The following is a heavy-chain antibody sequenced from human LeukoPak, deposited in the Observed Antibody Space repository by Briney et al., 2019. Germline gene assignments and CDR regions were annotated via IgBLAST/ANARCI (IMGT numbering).Heavy chain of an antibody. V-gene: IGHV3-23*01. CDR1: GFTFSSFA. D-gene: IGHD6-19*01. CDR2: TSGSGGST. J-gene: IGHJ4*02. Sequence: GGSLRLSCAASGFTFSSFAMSWVRQAPGKGLEWVSSTSGSGGSTYYADSVKGRFTISRDNSRNTLYLQMNSLRADDTAVYYCAKDHGVAVAGMYYWGQGTLVTVSS. CDR3: AKDHGVAVAGMYY.